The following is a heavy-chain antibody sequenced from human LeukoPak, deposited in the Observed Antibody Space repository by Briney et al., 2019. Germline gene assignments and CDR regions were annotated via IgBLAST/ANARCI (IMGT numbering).Heavy chain of an antibody. CDR1: GFPFSSYW. CDR3: SRSQFDY. Sequence: PGGSLRLSCATSGFPFSSYWMLWVRQAPGKGLVWVSRINGDGTAITYADSVEGRFTISRDNTKNILYLQMNNLRAEDTATYYCSRSQFDYWGQGVLVTVPS. J-gene: IGHJ4*02. V-gene: IGHV3-74*03. CDR2: INGDGTAI.